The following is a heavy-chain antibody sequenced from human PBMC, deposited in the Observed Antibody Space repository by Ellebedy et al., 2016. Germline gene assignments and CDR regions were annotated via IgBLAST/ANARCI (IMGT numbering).Heavy chain of an antibody. D-gene: IGHD1-26*01. Sequence: GESLKISCAASGSSFSSYSMNCVRQAPGKGLEWVSSISSSSSYIYYADSVKGRFTISRDNAKNSLSLQMNSLRAEDTAVYYCARSYSYYPDYYFDYWGQGTLVTVSS. CDR2: ISSSSSYI. CDR1: GSSFSSYS. CDR3: ARSYSYYPDYYFDY. J-gene: IGHJ4*02. V-gene: IGHV3-21*01.